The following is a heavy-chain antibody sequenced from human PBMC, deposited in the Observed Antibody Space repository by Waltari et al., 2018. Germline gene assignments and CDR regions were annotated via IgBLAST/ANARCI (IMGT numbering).Heavy chain of an antibody. J-gene: IGHJ4*02. CDR2: ISGDGSST. D-gene: IGHD1-26*01. CDR1: GFTFSHCA. V-gene: IGHV3-23*01. CDR3: VKGSASYSRDFDC. Sequence: EVQLLESGGDLVQPGGSLRLSCAASGFTFSHCAMSWVRQAPGKGLDWVSFISGDGSSTYYADSVKGRFTISRDNSKDTLYLQMNSLRAEDTAVYYCVKGSASYSRDFDCWGQGALVTVSS.